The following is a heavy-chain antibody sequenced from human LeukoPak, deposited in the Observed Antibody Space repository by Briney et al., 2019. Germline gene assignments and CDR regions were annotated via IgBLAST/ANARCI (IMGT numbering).Heavy chain of an antibody. J-gene: IGHJ4*02. CDR3: ARVHITMVRGVIITYYFDY. D-gene: IGHD3-10*01. V-gene: IGHV4-34*01. Sequence: SETLSLTCAVYGGSFSGYYWGWIRQPPGKGLEWIGEINHSGSTNYNPSLKSRVTISVDTSKNQFSLKLSSVTAADTAVYYCARVHITMVRGVIITYYFDYWGQGTLVTVSS. CDR2: INHSGST. CDR1: GGSFSGYY.